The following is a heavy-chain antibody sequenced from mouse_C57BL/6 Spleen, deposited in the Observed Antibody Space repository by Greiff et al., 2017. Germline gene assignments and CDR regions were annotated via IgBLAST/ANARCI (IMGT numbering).Heavy chain of an antibody. CDR3: ARPSDYGSSYGFAY. CDR2: IDPNSGGT. V-gene: IGHV1-72*01. J-gene: IGHJ3*01. CDR1: GYTFTSYW. D-gene: IGHD1-1*01. Sequence: QVHVKQPGAELVKPGASVKLSCKASGYTFTSYWMHWVKQRPGRGLEWIGRIDPNSGGTTYNEKFKSKATLTVDKPSSTAYMQLSSRTSEDSAVYYCARPSDYGSSYGFAYWGQGTLVTVSA.